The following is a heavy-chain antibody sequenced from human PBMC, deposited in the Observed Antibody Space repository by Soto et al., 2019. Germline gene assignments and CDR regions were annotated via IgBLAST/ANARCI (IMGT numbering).Heavy chain of an antibody. Sequence: HVQLVQSGAEVKKPGASLKVSCKASGYTFISYGVSWVRQAPGQGLEWLGWISPYNGNTNYAQKFQGRITMTTETSTRTVYMALRSLRTDDTGVYYCARDQTKWLTDAFDIWGKGTMVVVSS. CDR3: ARDQTKWLTDAFDI. D-gene: IGHD5-12*01. V-gene: IGHV1-18*01. J-gene: IGHJ3*02. CDR1: GYTFISYG. CDR2: ISPYNGNT.